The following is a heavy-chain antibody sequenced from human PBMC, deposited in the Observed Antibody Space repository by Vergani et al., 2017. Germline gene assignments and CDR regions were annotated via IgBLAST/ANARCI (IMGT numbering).Heavy chain of an antibody. Sequence: QVQLVESAGGVVQPGGSLRLSCAASGVTFSIFVMHWIRQAPGKGLEWLAYIGKDGINTRYRDAVKGRFTVSRDHSKDILYLQMDSLRSEDTALYYCAKYLRDSTDGLPDSWGPGTLVIVSS. CDR3: AKYLRDSTDGLPDS. J-gene: IGHJ4*02. CDR1: GVTFSIFV. V-gene: IGHV3-30*02. D-gene: IGHD2-21*02. CDR2: IGKDGINT.